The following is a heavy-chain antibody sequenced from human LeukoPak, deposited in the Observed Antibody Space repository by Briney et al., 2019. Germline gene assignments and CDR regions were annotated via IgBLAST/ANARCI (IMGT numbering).Heavy chain of an antibody. V-gene: IGHV1-46*01. Sequence: ASVKVSCKASGYTFTSYYMHWARQAPGQGLEWMGIINPSGGSTSYAQKFQGRVTMTRDTSTSTVYMELSSLRSEDTAVYYCARGRVVPAATYYYYYGMDVWGQGTTVTVSS. CDR1: GYTFTSYY. CDR2: INPSGGST. J-gene: IGHJ6*02. D-gene: IGHD2-2*01. CDR3: ARGRVVPAATYYYYYGMDV.